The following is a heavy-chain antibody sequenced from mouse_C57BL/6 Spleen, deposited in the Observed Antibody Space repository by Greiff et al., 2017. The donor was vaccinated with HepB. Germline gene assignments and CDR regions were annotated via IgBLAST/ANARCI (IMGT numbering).Heavy chain of an antibody. CDR1: GYTFTTYP. Sequence: VKLMESGAELVKPGASVKMSCKASGYTFTTYPIEWMKQNHGKSLEWIGNFHPYNDDTKYNEKFKGKATLTVEKSSSTVYLELSRLTSDDSAVYYCARVNYYGSSNYFDYWGQGTTLTVSS. CDR2: FHPYNDDT. V-gene: IGHV1-47*01. CDR3: ARVNYYGSSNYFDY. D-gene: IGHD1-1*01. J-gene: IGHJ2*01.